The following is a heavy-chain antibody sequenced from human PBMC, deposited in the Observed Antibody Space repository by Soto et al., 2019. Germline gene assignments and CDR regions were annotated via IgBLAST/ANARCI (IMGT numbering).Heavy chain of an antibody. V-gene: IGHV4-30-4*01. D-gene: IGHD2-2*01. Sequence: SETLSLTCTVSGDSISSGDYYWSWIRQPPGKGLEWIGHIYYSGTTYYNPALKSRVTISVDTSKNQFSLKLSSVTAADTAVYHCARSRYCSSTSCFTLGDYFDSWGQGTLVTVSS. CDR3: ARSRYCSSTSCFTLGDYFDS. CDR2: IYYSGTT. J-gene: IGHJ4*02. CDR1: GDSISSGDYY.